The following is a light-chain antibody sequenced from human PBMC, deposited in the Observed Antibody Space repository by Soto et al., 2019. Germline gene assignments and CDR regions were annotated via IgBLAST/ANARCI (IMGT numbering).Light chain of an antibody. CDR3: QQYKDWPPWT. CDR2: GAT. V-gene: IGKV3-15*01. CDR1: QSVNNK. J-gene: IGKJ1*01. Sequence: EIVMTQSPATLSVSPGERATLSCRASQSVNNKLAWYQQKPGQAPRLLVYGATTRATGVPARFTGGGSETDFTLTISALQSEDFAIYYCQQYKDWPPWTFGQGTKVEIK.